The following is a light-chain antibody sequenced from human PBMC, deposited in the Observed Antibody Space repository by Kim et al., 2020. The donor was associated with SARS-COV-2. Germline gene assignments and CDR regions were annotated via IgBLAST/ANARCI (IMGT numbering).Light chain of an antibody. CDR2: RAT. CDR3: QVWESSTWV. Sequence: VALGQTARSSCGGKNIVTNNVNWYQQKPGQAPGLVMYRATNRPSGIPERFSGSNSGNKATLTISRAQARDEADYYCQVWESSTWVFGGGTKLTVL. CDR1: NIVTNN. V-gene: IGLV3-9*01. J-gene: IGLJ3*02.